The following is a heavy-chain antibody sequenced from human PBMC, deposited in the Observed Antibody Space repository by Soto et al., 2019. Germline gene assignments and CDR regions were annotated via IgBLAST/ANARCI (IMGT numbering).Heavy chain of an antibody. CDR2: ISSSRSYI. D-gene: IGHD3-22*01. J-gene: IGHJ4*02. V-gene: IGHV3-21*01. CDR3: ARLTPYDSRGYYCY. CDR1: GFTFSSYS. Sequence: EVQLVESGGVLVKPGGSLRLSCAASGFTFSSYSMNWVRQAPGKGLEWVSSISSSRSYIYYADSVKGRFTISRDNAKNSLYLQMNRLRAEDTAVSYCARLTPYDSRGYYCYWGQGNLVHVSS.